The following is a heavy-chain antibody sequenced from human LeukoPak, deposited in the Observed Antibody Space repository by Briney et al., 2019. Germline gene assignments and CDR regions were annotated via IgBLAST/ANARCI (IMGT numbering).Heavy chain of an antibody. CDR2: IRRKANGGTT. Sequence: GGSLRLSCAASGFNFADSFLTWVRQAPRKGLEWVGFIRRKANGGTTECAASVKGRVIISRDDSKSIAYLQMDSLKTEDTAVYYCAAACTGGSCYSAYWGQGTLVTVSS. J-gene: IGHJ4*02. V-gene: IGHV3-49*04. CDR3: AAACTGGSCYSAY. D-gene: IGHD2-15*01. CDR1: GFNFADSF.